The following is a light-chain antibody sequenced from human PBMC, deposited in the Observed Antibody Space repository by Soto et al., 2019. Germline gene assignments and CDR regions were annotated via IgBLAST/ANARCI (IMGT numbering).Light chain of an antibody. J-gene: IGKJ1*01. CDR3: QQYNNRPQT. V-gene: IGKV3-15*01. Sequence: ETVMTQSPATLSVSPGERATLSCRASHSVTLNLAWYQQTPGQAPRLLIYGASTRATGVLARFSGSGSGTEFTLTISSLQSEDFAVYYCQQYNNRPQTFGQGTKVEIK. CDR1: HSVTLN. CDR2: GAS.